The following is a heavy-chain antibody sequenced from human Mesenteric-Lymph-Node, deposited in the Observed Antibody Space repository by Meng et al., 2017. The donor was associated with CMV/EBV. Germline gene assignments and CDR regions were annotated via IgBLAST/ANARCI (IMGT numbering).Heavy chain of an antibody. CDR2: MNPTSGNT. CDR3: ARGRGGYCSSTSCLFDY. D-gene: IGHD2-2*01. J-gene: IGHJ4*02. V-gene: IGHV1-8*03. CDR1: YTFTSYD. Sequence: YTFTSYDITWVRQATGQGLEWMGWMNPTSGNTGYAQTFQGRVTIPRNPSISTAYMERSSLRSEDTAVYYCARGRGGYCSSTSCLFDYWGQGTLVTVSS.